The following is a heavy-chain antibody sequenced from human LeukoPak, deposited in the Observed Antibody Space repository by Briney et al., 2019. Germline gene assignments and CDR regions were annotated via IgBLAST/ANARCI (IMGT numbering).Heavy chain of an antibody. V-gene: IGHV3-11*01. CDR1: GCTFSDYY. D-gene: IGHD5-18*01. CDR3: AGGAPTWIQLWLLDY. Sequence: GGSLTLSCAASGCTFSDYYLSWLRQAPGKGLEWVSYSSSSGSTIYYADSVKGRFTISRDNAKNSLYLQMTSLRAEDTAVYYCAGGAPTWIQLWLLDYCGQGPLVPVSS. J-gene: IGHJ4*02. CDR2: SSSSGSTI.